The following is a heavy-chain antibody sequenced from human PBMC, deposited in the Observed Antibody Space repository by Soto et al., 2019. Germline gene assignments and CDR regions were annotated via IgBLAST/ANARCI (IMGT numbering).Heavy chain of an antibody. CDR1: GYSFTSYW. D-gene: IGHD3-10*01. CDR3: ARVDYYGSGSYSRDY. J-gene: IGHJ4*02. V-gene: IGHV5-10-1*01. CDR2: IDPSDSYT. Sequence: EVQLVQSGAEVKKPGESLRISCKGSGYSFTSYWISWVRQMPGKGLEWMGRIDPSDSYTNYSPSFQGHVTISADKSISTAYLLWSSLKASDTAMYYCARVDYYGSGSYSRDYWGQGTLVTVSS.